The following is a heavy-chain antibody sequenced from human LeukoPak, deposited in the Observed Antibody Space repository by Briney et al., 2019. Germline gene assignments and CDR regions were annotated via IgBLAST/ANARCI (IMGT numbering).Heavy chain of an antibody. V-gene: IGHV4-59*08. D-gene: IGHD3-10*01. CDR1: GGSFSGYY. CDR3: ARHLTYGPGGMDV. Sequence: SETLSLTCAVYGGSFSGYYWSWIRQPPGKGLEWIGYIYYRDTTNHNPSLKSRVIISVDTSKNQFSLKLSSVTAADTAVYYCARHLTYGPGGMDVWGQGTTVTVSS. CDR2: IYYRDTT. J-gene: IGHJ6*02.